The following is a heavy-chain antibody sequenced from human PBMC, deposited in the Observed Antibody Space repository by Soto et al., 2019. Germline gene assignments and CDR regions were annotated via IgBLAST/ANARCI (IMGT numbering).Heavy chain of an antibody. CDR1: GFTFSSYS. CDR2: ISSSSSYI. D-gene: IGHD6-13*01. J-gene: IGHJ3*02. V-gene: IGHV3-21*01. Sequence: GGSLSLSCAASGFTFSSYSMNWVRQAPGKGLEWVSSISSSSSYIYYADSVKGRFTISRDNAKNSLYLQMNSLRAEDTAVYYCARGYSSTSAGAFDIWGQGTMVTVSS. CDR3: ARGYSSTSAGAFDI.